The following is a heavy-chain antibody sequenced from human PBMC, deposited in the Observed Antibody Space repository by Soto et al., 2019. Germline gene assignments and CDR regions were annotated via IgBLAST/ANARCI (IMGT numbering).Heavy chain of an antibody. CDR3: ASDQLVAVAGISDYYYGMDV. D-gene: IGHD6-19*01. V-gene: IGHV3-33*01. CDR1: GFTFSSYG. J-gene: IGHJ6*02. Sequence: GGSLRLSCAASGFTFSSYGMHWVRQAPGKGLEWVAVIWYDGSNKYYADSVKGRFTISRDNSKNTLYLQMNSLRAEETAVYYCASDQLVAVAGISDYYYGMDVWGQGTTVTVSS. CDR2: IWYDGSNK.